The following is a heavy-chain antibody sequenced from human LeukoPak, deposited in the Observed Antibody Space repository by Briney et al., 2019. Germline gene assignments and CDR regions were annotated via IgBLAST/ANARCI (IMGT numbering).Heavy chain of an antibody. CDR2: INHSGST. CDR1: GGSFSGYY. Sequence: SETLSLTCAVYGGSFSGYYWSWIRQPPGKGLEWIGEINHSGSTNYNPSLKSRVTISVDTSKNQFSLKLSSVTAADTAFYYCARGPYSSSWSAWFDPWGQGTLVTVSS. D-gene: IGHD6-13*01. J-gene: IGHJ5*02. V-gene: IGHV4-34*01. CDR3: ARGPYSSSWSAWFDP.